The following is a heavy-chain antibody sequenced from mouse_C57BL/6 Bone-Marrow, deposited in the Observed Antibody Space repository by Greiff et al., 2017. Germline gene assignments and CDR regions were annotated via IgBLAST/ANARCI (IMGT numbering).Heavy chain of an antibody. V-gene: IGHV5-6*01. CDR2: ISSGGSYT. Sequence: EVHLVESGGDLVKPGGSLKLSCAASGFTFSSYGMSWVRQTPDKRLEWVATISSGGSYTYYPDSVKGRFTISRHNAKNTLYLQMSSLKSEDTAIFYCARLSYYLDYWGQGTTLTVSS. D-gene: IGHD6-2*01. CDR1: GFTFSSYG. CDR3: ARLSYYLDY. J-gene: IGHJ2*01.